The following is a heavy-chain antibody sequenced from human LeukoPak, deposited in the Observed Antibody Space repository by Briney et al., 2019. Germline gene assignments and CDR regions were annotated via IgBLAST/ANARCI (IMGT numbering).Heavy chain of an antibody. Sequence: GGSLRLSCAASGFTFSNHAMSWVRQAPGKGLEWVSAISGSGSNTYYADSVKGRFTISRDNSKNTLYLQVNSLRAEDTAVYYCAKGYSSSWYWYYYGMDVWGQGTTVTVSS. V-gene: IGHV3-23*01. CDR2: ISGSGSNT. CDR1: GFTFSNHA. CDR3: AKGYSSSWYWYYYGMDV. J-gene: IGHJ6*02. D-gene: IGHD6-13*01.